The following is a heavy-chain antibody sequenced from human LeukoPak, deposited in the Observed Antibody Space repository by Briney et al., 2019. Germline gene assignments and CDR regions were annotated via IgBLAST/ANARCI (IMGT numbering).Heavy chain of an antibody. J-gene: IGHJ4*02. CDR1: GGSISSSSYY. CDR3: ASYIVVVPAARGPLDY. V-gene: IGHV4-39*01. CDR2: IYYSGST. D-gene: IGHD2-2*01. Sequence: SETLSLTCTVSGGSISSSSYYWGWIRQPPGKGLEWIGSIYYSGSTYYNPSLKSRVTISVDTSKNQFPLKLSSVTAADTAVYYCASYIVVVPAARGPLDYWGQGTLVTVSS.